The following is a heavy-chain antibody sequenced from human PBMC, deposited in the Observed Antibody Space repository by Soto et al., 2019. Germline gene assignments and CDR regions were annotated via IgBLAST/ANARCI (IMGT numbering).Heavy chain of an antibody. J-gene: IGHJ4*02. CDR2: ISYDGNNK. D-gene: IGHD3-16*01. V-gene: IGHV3-30-3*01. CDR3: ARGGFGGAKSAFDH. Sequence: QVQLVESGGGVVQPGRSLRLSCAASGFTFSSYAMHWVRQAPGKGLEWVAVISYDGNNKHYADSVKGRFTLSRDNSKNTLYLQMNSLTTEDTAVYFCARGGFGGAKSAFDHWGQGSVVTVSS. CDR1: GFTFSSYA.